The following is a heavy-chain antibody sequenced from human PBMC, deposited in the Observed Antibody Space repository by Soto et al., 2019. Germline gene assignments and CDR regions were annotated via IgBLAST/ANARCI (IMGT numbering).Heavy chain of an antibody. D-gene: IGHD5-18*01. V-gene: IGHV4-39*01. Sequence: SETLSLTYTVSGGSISSGNYYWSWIRQPPGKGLEWIGYIYYSGSTYYNPSLKSRVTISVDTSKNQFSLKLSSVTAADTAVYYCARQSGYSYGEFFDYWGQGTLVTVSS. J-gene: IGHJ4*02. CDR1: GGSISSGNYY. CDR2: IYYSGST. CDR3: ARQSGYSYGEFFDY.